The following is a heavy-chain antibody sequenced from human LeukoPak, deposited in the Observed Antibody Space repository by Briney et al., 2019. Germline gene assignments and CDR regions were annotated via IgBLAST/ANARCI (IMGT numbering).Heavy chain of an antibody. Sequence: GGSLRLSCAASGFTFSHYWMSWVRQAPGKGLEWVANIKQDGNEKYYADSVKGRFTISRDNSKNTLYLQMNSLRAEDTAVYYCAKSLARIITVTTFFFDYWGQGTLVTVSS. J-gene: IGHJ4*02. CDR3: AKSLARIITVTTFFFDY. CDR1: GFTFSHYW. V-gene: IGHV3-7*03. D-gene: IGHD4-17*01. CDR2: IKQDGNEK.